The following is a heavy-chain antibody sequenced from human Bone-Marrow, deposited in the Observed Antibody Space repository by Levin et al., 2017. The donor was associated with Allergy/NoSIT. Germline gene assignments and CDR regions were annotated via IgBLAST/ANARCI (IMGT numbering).Heavy chain of an antibody. Sequence: ESLKISCTVSGGSISGYYWSWIRQPPEKGLEWIGYIYYSGSTKYNASLKSRVTISVDTSKNQFFLKLTSVTAADTAVYYCARAIPSGGNSYYYYYMDVWGKGTTVTVSS. CDR1: GGSISGYY. V-gene: IGHV4-59*01. CDR2: IYYSGST. J-gene: IGHJ6*03. CDR3: ARAIPSGGNSYYYYYMDV. D-gene: IGHD4-23*01.